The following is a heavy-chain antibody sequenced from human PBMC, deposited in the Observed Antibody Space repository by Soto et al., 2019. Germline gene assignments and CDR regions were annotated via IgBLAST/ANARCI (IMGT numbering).Heavy chain of an antibody. D-gene: IGHD3-9*01. CDR1: GGSISSSSYY. Sequence: SETLSLTCTVSGGSISSSSYYWSWIRQPPGKGLEWIGYIYYSGSTYYNPSLKSRVTISVDTSKNQFSLKLSSVTAADTAVYYCARVLAYYDILTGYYKGGWFDPWGQGTLVTVSS. CDR2: IYYSGST. CDR3: ARVLAYYDILTGYYKGGWFDP. V-gene: IGHV4-30-4*01. J-gene: IGHJ5*02.